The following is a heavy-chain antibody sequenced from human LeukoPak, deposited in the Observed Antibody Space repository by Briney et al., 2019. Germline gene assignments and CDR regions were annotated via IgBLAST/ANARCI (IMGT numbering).Heavy chain of an antibody. V-gene: IGHV3-7*04. CDR2: IKKDGSDK. D-gene: IGHD5-24*01. J-gene: IGHJ4*02. CDR3: AKDRAWLQFDY. CDR1: GXTFSNYW. Sequence: GGSLRLSCAASGXTFSNYWMSWVPQAPGKGLEWVADIKKDGSDKYHVDSVKGRFTISRDNAKNSLYLQMNSLRAEDTAVYYCAKDRAWLQFDYWGQGTLVTVSS.